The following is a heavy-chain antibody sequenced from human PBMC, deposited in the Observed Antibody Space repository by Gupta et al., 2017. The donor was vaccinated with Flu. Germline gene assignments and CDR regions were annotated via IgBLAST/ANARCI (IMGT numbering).Heavy chain of an antibody. CDR2: INHSGTT. CDR3: VSGPRRSFGVQLPRY. D-gene: IGHD3-3*01. Sequence: CAVYSASFTAYYWNWIRQSPGKGPEWLGEINHSGTTHYNPSLQSRLRMSVDSSKREVSLNLSSVTAADPGVYYCVSGPRRSFGVQLPRY. V-gene: IGHV4-34*01. J-gene: IGHJ2*01. CDR1: SASFTAYY.